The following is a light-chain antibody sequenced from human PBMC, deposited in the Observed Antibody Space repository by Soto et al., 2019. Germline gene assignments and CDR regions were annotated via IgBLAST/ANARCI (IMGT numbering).Light chain of an antibody. J-gene: IGKJ4*01. Sequence: EIVLTQSTGTLSLSPGERATLSCWARQSVSNSLAWYQQRPGQSPRLLIYDVSTRATGIPARFGGSGSGTDFTLTISGLETEDFAVYYCQQRTNWPLTFGGGTKGEIK. CDR1: QSVSNS. CDR2: DVS. V-gene: IGKV3-11*01. CDR3: QQRTNWPLT.